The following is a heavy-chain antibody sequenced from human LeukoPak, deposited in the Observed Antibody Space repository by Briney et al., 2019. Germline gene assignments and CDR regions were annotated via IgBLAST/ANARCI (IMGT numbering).Heavy chain of an antibody. CDR2: IISSSTYI. V-gene: IGHV3-21*01. Sequence: PGGSLRLSCAASGFTFSSYGMSWVRQAPGKGLEWVSSIISSSTYIYYADSVKGRFTISRDNAKNSLYLQMNSPRAEDTAVYYCARDPSYGSGSYWGQGTLVTVSS. CDR3: ARDPSYGSGSY. D-gene: IGHD6-19*01. J-gene: IGHJ4*02. CDR1: GFTFSSYG.